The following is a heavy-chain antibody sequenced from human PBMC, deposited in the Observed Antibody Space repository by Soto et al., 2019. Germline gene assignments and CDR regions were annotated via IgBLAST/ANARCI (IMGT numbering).Heavy chain of an antibody. Sequence: QVQLVQSGAEVKKPGASVKVSCKASGYTFTSYGISWVRPAPGQGLEWMGWISAYNGNTNYAQKLQGRVTMTTETFTSTAYRDLRSLRSDDTAVYYCARDRGSYALGYWGQGTLVTVSS. D-gene: IGHD1-26*01. CDR3: ARDRGSYALGY. CDR1: GYTFTSYG. CDR2: ISAYNGNT. J-gene: IGHJ4*02. V-gene: IGHV1-18*01.